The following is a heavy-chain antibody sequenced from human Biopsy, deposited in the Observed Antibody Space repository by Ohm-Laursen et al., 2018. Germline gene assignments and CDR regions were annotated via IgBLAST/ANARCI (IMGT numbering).Heavy chain of an antibody. J-gene: IGHJ4*02. CDR2: ISYTGDT. D-gene: IGHD4-11*01. CDR3: ARSNGYGDYRFDD. Sequence: SETLSLTCTVSGGSIGSDYWSWIWQTPGKGLEWIGYISYTGDTNYNPSLESRITISLDTSKNQFSLMLSSVTAADTAVYYCARSNGYGDYRFDDWGQGTLVTVAS. CDR1: GGSIGSDY. V-gene: IGHV4-59*01.